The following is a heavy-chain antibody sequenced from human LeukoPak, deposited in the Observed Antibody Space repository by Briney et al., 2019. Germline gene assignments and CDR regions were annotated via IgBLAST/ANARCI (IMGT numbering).Heavy chain of an antibody. CDR2: IGTAGDT. CDR3: VYYDFWSGYNGTFDY. Sequence: PGGSLRLSCAASGFTFSSYDMRWVRQATGKGLEWVSAIGTAGDTYYPGSVKGRFTISRENAKNSLYLQMNSLRAGDTAVYYCVYYDFWSGYNGTFDYWGQGTLVTVSS. D-gene: IGHD3-3*01. CDR1: GFTFSSYD. V-gene: IGHV3-13*01. J-gene: IGHJ4*02.